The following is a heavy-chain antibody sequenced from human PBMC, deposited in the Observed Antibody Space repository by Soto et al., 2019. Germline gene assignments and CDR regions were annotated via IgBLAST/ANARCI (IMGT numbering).Heavy chain of an antibody. V-gene: IGHV3-23*01. J-gene: IGHJ3*02. CDR3: AKSLGSGWLNAFDI. CDR1: GFTSSSYA. D-gene: IGHD6-19*01. CDR2: ISGSGGST. Sequence: GGSLRLSCAASGFTSSSYAMSWVGQAPGKGLEWVSAISGSGGSTYYADSVKGQFTISRDNSKNTLYLQMNSLRAEDTAIYYCAKSLGSGWLNAFDIWGQGTMVTVSS.